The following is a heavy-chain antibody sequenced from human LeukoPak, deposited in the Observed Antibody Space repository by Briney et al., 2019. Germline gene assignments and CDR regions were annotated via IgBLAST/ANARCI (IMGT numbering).Heavy chain of an antibody. D-gene: IGHD3-10*01. CDR1: GGSISSGGYY. CDR2: IYHSGST. CDR3: ARGAPYGSGSYIY. V-gene: IGHV4-30-2*01. J-gene: IGHJ4*02. Sequence: PSETLSLTCTVSGGSISSGGYYWSWIRQPPGKGLEWIGYIYHSGSTYYNPSLKSRVTISVDRSKNQFSLKLSSVTAADTAVYYCARGAPYGSGSYIYWGQGTLVTVSS.